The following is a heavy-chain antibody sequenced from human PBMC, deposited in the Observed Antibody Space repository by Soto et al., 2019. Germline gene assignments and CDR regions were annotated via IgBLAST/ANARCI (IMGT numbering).Heavy chain of an antibody. D-gene: IGHD2-15*01. V-gene: IGHV1-8*01. Sequence: QVQLVQSGAEVKKPGASVKVSCKASGYTFTSYDINWVRQATVQGLEWMGWMNPNSGKTGYAQKFQGRVTMPRNPSIRTASMELSSLRSEDTAVYYCARGYCSGVSCYSTLPGEQFDYWGKGTLVTVSS. J-gene: IGHJ4*02. CDR3: ARGYCSGVSCYSTLPGEQFDY. CDR2: MNPNSGKT. CDR1: GYTFTSYD.